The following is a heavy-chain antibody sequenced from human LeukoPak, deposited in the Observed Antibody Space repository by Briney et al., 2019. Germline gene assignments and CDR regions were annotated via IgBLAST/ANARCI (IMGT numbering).Heavy chain of an antibody. CDR1: AGTFSSYR. V-gene: IGHV1-18*04. CDR2: IGAYNTNA. J-gene: IGHJ4*02. CDR3: ARVQGSSGWYIFDY. Sequence: PSVKLSFKASAGTFSSYRISWVRQAPAPGREWMGWIGAYNTNASLAQNLQGRVTMTTDTSTSKAYMELRSLRSDGSGVYYRARVQGSSGWYIFDYWGQGTLVTVSS. D-gene: IGHD6-19*01.